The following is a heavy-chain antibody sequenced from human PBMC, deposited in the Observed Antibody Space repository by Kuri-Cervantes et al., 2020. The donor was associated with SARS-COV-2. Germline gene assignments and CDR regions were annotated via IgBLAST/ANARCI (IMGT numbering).Heavy chain of an antibody. D-gene: IGHD1-26*01. J-gene: IGHJ3*02. Sequence: GGSLRLSCAASGFTFSSYWMSWVRQAPGKGLEWVANIKQDGSEKYYVDSVKGRFTISRDNAKNSLYLQMNSLRAEDTAVYYCAREGVDIVGAPHDAFGIWGQGTMVTVSS. CDR3: AREGVDIVGAPHDAFGI. V-gene: IGHV3-7*01. CDR1: GFTFSSYW. CDR2: IKQDGSEK.